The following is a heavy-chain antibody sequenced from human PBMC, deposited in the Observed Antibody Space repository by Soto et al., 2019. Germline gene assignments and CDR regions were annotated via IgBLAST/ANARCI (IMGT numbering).Heavy chain of an antibody. J-gene: IGHJ4*02. CDR1: GFTFSSYA. CDR2: IIGSGDST. D-gene: IGHD6-19*01. Sequence: EVQLLESGGGLVQPGGSLRLSCAASGFTFSSYAMRWVRQAPGKGLEWVSAIIGSGDSTYYADSVKGRFTTSRDNSKNTLYLQMNSLRAEDTAVYYCARRGSGCYYDYWGQGTLVTVSS. V-gene: IGHV3-23*01. CDR3: ARRGSGCYYDY.